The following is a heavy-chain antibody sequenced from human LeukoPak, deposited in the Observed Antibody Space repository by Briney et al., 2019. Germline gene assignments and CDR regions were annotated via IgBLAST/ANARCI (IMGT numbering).Heavy chain of an antibody. CDR3: ARNKIFDY. CDR1: GFSVSSDY. CDR2: IQIGGSK. V-gene: IGHV3-66*01. J-gene: IGHJ4*02. Sequence: GGSLRLSCAASGFSVSSDYMSWVRQAPGKGLEWVAVIQIGGSKFYADSVKARFIVSRDSSKNTVFLQMSSLRPEDTAVYYWARNKIFDYWGQGTLVTVSS.